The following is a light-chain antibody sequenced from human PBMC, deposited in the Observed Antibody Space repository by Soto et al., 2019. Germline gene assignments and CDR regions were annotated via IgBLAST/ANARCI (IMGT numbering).Light chain of an antibody. J-gene: IGKJ1*01. CDR3: QQYTFFWT. V-gene: IGKV1-5*01. CDR2: GAS. CDR1: QNINTW. Sequence: DIQMTQSPSTLSASVGDRVTITCRSSQNINTWLAWYQQKPGSAPNLLIHGASTLASGVPSRFSGSGSGTEFTLTITSLQPDDFATYYCQQYTFFWTFAQGTKVDIK.